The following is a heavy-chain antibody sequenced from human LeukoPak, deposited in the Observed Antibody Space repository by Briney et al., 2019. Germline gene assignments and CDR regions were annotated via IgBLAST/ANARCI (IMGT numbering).Heavy chain of an antibody. CDR3: ARVSGYSYGYWWVDAFDI. CDR1: GFTFSSYA. D-gene: IGHD5-18*01. CDR2: ISYDGSNK. Sequence: GGSLRLSCAASGFTFSSYAMHWVRQAPGKGLEWVAVISYDGSNKYYADSVKGRFTISRDNSKNTLYLQMNSLRAEDTAVYYCARVSGYSYGYWWVDAFDIWGQGTMVTVSS. J-gene: IGHJ3*02. V-gene: IGHV3-30*01.